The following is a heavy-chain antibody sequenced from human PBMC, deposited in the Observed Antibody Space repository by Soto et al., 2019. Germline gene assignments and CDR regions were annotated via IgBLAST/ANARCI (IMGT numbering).Heavy chain of an antibody. D-gene: IGHD2-15*01. Sequence: GGSLRLSCAASGFTFSNAWMSWARQAPGKGLEWVGRIKSKTDGGTTDYAAPVKGRFTISRDDSKNTLYLQMNSLKTEDTAVYYCTTDRRNIVVVVAAQGRNIWGQGTMVTVSS. CDR3: TTDRRNIVVVVAAQGRNI. CDR1: GFTFSNAW. V-gene: IGHV3-15*01. J-gene: IGHJ3*02. CDR2: IKSKTDGGTT.